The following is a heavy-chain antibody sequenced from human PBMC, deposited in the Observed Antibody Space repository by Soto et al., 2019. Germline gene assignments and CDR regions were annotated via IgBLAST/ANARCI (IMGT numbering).Heavy chain of an antibody. V-gene: IGHV3-74*01. CDR1: GFTFSSYW. J-gene: IGHJ4*02. CDR2: INGDASST. CDR3: VRGYKTGIF. Sequence: GGSLRLSCAASGFTFSSYWMHWVRQAPGKGLVWISRINGDASSTSYADSVKGRFTISRDNAKNTLYLQMNSLRVEDTAVYYCVRGYKTGIFWGQGTLVIVSS. D-gene: IGHD1-1*01.